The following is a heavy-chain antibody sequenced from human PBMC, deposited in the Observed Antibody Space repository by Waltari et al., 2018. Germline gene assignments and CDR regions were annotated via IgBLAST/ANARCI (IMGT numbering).Heavy chain of an antibody. J-gene: IGHJ1*01. V-gene: IGHV2-5*01. CDR3: AHTGGFWSGYSEYFQH. Sequence: QITLKESGPTLVKPTQTLTLTCTFSGFSLSTSGVGVGWIRQPPGKALEWLELIYWNDDKRYSPSLKSRITITKDTSKNQVVLTMTNMDPVDTATYYCAHTGGFWSGYSEYFQHWGQGTLVTVSS. D-gene: IGHD3-3*01. CDR2: IYWNDDK. CDR1: GFSLSTSGVG.